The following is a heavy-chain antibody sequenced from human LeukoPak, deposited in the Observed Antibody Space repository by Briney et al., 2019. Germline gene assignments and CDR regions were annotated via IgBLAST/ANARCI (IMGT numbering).Heavy chain of an antibody. CDR1: GGTFSSYA. Sequence: SVKVSCKASGGTFSSYAISWVRQAPGQGLEWMGRIIPIFGTANYAQKFQGRVTITTDESTSTAYMELSSLRSEDTAVYYCASTYPVHTTGTTLAVWDYWGQGTLVTVSS. CDR3: ASTYPVHTTGTTLAVWDY. D-gene: IGHD1-1*01. V-gene: IGHV1-69*05. CDR2: IIPIFGTA. J-gene: IGHJ4*02.